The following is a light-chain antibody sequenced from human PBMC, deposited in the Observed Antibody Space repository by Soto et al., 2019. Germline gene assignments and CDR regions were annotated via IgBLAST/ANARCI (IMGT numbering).Light chain of an antibody. CDR3: QQRSNWPPWT. CDR2: DAS. V-gene: IGKV3-11*01. CDR1: QSVSSY. J-gene: IGKJ1*01. Sequence: EIVLTQSPATLSLSPGERATLSCRASQSVSSYLAWYQQKPGQAPMLLIYDASNRATGIPARFSGSGSGTDFTLATSGLEPEDFAVYYCQQRSNWPPWTFGQGTKVEIK.